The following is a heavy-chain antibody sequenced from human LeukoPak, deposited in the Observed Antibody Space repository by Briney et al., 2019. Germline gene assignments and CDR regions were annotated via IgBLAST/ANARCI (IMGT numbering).Heavy chain of an antibody. CDR3: AREEFSFYYNYYMDV. J-gene: IGHJ6*03. V-gene: IGHV4-34*01. CDR1: GGSFSGYY. Sequence: SETLSLTCAVYGGSFSGYYWSWIRQPPGKGLEWIGEINHSGSTNYNPSLKSRVTISVDTSKNQFSLKLSSVTAADTAVYYCAREEFSFYYNYYMDVWGKGTTVTVSS. CDR2: INHSGST. D-gene: IGHD3-10*01.